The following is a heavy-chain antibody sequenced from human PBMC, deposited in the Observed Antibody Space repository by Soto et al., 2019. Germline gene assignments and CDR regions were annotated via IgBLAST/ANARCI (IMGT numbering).Heavy chain of an antibody. CDR3: ARDSRLLDAFDI. V-gene: IGHV4-59*01. J-gene: IGHJ3*02. CDR2: IYYSGST. D-gene: IGHD2-15*01. CDR1: GGSISSYY. Sequence: QVQLQESGPGLVKPSETLSLTCTVSGGSISSYYWSWIRQPPGKGLEWIGYIYYSGSTNYNPSLKSRVTISVDTSKNQFSLKLSSVTAADTAVYYCARDSRLLDAFDIWGQGTMVTVSS.